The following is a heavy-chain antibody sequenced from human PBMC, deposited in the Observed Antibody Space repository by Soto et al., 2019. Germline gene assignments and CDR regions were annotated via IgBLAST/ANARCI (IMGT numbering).Heavy chain of an antibody. CDR1: GFTFSSYS. CDR2: ISSSSSYI. D-gene: IGHD1-26*01. V-gene: IGHV3-21*01. J-gene: IGHJ4*02. Sequence: EVQLVESGGGLVKPGGSLRLSCAASGFTFSSYSMNWVRQAPGKGLEWVSSISSSSSYIYYADSVKVRFTIPRDNAKNSLYLQMNSLRAEDTAVYYSAREVGDGSYVPYQAGWGQGTLVTVS. CDR3: AREVGDGSYVPYQAG.